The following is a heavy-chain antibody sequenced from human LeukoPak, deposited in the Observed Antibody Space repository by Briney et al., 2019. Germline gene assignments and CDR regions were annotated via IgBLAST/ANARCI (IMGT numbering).Heavy chain of an antibody. CDR1: GFTFSSYA. CDR3: ARSATRIAAAVSWFDP. CDR2: IYYSGNT. Sequence: GSLRLSCAASGFTFSSYAMSWVRQPPGKGREWLGSIYYSGNTYYNPSLKRRVTISVDTSKKQFSLKLSSVTAADTAVYYCARSATRIAAAVSWFDPWGQGTLVTVSS. J-gene: IGHJ5*02. D-gene: IGHD6-13*01. V-gene: IGHV4-38-2*01.